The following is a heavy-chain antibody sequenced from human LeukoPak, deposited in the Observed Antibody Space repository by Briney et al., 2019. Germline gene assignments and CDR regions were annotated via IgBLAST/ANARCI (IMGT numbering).Heavy chain of an antibody. CDR2: INTSNGNN. V-gene: IGHV1-18*01. J-gene: IGHJ3*02. Sequence: ASVKVSCKASGYSFINYGINWVRQAPGQGLEWMGWINTSNGNNNFAQKFQGRVTMTTDTSTSTAYMELRSLRSDDTAVYYCARIHQSITIFGVVIDAFDIWGQGTMVTVSS. CDR3: ARIHQSITIFGVVIDAFDI. CDR1: GYSFINYG. D-gene: IGHD3-3*01.